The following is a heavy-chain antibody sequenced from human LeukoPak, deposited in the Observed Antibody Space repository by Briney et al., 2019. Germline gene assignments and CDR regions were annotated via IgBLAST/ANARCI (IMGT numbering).Heavy chain of an antibody. D-gene: IGHD1-20*01. CDR3: ASLRSTSYNWIDY. J-gene: IGHJ4*02. V-gene: IGHV1-69*05. CDR2: IIPIFGTA. CDR1: GGTFGSYA. Sequence: SVKVSCKASGGTFGSYAISWVRRAPGQGLEWMGGIIPIFGTANYAQKFQGRVTITTDESTSTAYMELSSLRSEDTAVYYCASLRSTSYNWIDYWGQGTLVTVSS.